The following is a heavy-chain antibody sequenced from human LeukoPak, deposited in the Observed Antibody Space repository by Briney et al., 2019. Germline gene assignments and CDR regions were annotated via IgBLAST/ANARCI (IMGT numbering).Heavy chain of an antibody. V-gene: IGHV3-30*04. D-gene: IGHD2-2*02. CDR3: AKTGDCRSTSCYMAFDY. Sequence: GRSLRLSCAASGFTFSNYAMHWVRQAPGKGLEWVAVISYDGSDKDYADSVKGRFTISRDNPNNTLYLQMNNLRLEDTAIYYCAKTGDCRSTSCYMAFDYWGQGSLVTVSS. CDR2: ISYDGSDK. CDR1: GFTFSNYA. J-gene: IGHJ4*02.